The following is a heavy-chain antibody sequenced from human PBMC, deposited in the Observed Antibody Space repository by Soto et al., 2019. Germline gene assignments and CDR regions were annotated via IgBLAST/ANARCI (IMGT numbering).Heavy chain of an antibody. Sequence: VASVKVSCKASGGTFSSYAISWVRQAPGQGLEWMGGIIPIFGTANYAQKFQGRVTITADESTSTAYMELSSLRSEDTAVYYCARYRRGNWNYCDYWGQGTLVTVSS. CDR1: GGTFSSYA. CDR3: ARYRRGNWNYCDY. CDR2: IIPIFGTA. J-gene: IGHJ4*02. D-gene: IGHD1-20*01. V-gene: IGHV1-69*13.